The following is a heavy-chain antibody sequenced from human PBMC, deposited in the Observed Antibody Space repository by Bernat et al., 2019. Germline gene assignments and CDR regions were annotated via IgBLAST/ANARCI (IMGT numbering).Heavy chain of an antibody. D-gene: IGHD4-17*01. J-gene: IGHJ6*02. CDR3: ARVSLYGAPASAMDV. CDR1: KFTFSSYG. CDR2: IWHDGSNE. V-gene: IGHV3-33*01. Sequence: QVQLVESGGGVVQPVRSLRLSCEASKFTFSSYGMHWVRQAPGKGLEWVAFIWHDGSNENYADSVQGRFNISRDNSKNTLYLQMNSLIAEDTAVYYCARVSLYGAPASAMDVWGQGTTVTVSS.